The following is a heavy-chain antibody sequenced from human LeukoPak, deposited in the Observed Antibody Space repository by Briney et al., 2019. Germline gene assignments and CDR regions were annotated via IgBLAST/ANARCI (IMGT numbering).Heavy chain of an antibody. CDR3: ARHSSGYYHYDY. CDR2: INSDGRST. D-gene: IGHD3-22*01. Sequence: GGSLRLSCAASGFTFSSYWMHWVRQAPGKGLVWVSRINSDGRSTSYADSVKGRFTISRDDSKNTLHLQMNSLRAEDTAVYYCARHSSGYYHYDYWGPGTPVTVAS. V-gene: IGHV3-74*01. CDR1: GFTFSSYW. J-gene: IGHJ4*02.